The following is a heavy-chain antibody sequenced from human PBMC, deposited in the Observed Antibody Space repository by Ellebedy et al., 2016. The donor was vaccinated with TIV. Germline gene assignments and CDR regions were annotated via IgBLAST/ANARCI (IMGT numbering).Heavy chain of an antibody. CDR3: AKDRGYGIVAEDAFDL. Sequence: PGGSLRLSCPASGFTFSDFAMHWVRHAPGKGLEWVAIISYDGSRKYYADSVRGRLTVSRDNSMNTLYLQLSSLRAYDTAIYYCAKDRGYGIVAEDAFDLWGQGTMVIVSS. CDR1: GFTFSDFA. CDR2: ISYDGSRK. V-gene: IGHV3-30*11. J-gene: IGHJ3*01. D-gene: IGHD5-12*01.